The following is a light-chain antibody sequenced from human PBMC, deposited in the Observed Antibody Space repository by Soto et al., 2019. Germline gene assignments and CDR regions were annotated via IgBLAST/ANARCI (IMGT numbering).Light chain of an antibody. CDR2: AAS. CDR3: QKYNSAPPYT. CDR1: QGISNY. V-gene: IGKV1-27*01. J-gene: IGKJ2*01. Sequence: DIQMTQSPSSLSASVGDRVTITCRARQGISNYLAWYQQKPEKVPKLLIYAASSLQSGVPSRFSGSGSGTDFTLTISSLQPEDVATCYCQKYNSAPPYTVGQGTKVDSK.